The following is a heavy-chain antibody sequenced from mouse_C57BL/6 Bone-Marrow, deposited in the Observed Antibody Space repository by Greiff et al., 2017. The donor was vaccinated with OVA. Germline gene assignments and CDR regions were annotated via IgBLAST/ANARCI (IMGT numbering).Heavy chain of an antibody. J-gene: IGHJ4*01. D-gene: IGHD2-5*01. Sequence: QVQLQQSGPGLVAPSQSLSITCTVSGFSLTSYGVHWVRQPPGKGLEWLVVIWSDGSTTSNSALKSRLSISKDNSKSQVFLKMNSLQTDDTAMYYCARHRYSTYYYAMDYWGQGTSVTVSS. CDR3: ARHRYSTYYYAMDY. CDR2: IWSDGST. CDR1: GFSLTSYG. V-gene: IGHV2-6-1*01.